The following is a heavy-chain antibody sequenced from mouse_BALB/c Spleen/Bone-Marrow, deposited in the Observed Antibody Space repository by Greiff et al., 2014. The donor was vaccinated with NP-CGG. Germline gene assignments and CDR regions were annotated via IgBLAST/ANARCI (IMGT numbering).Heavy chain of an antibody. CDR1: GFTFSSFG. D-gene: IGHD3-3*01. Sequence: EVKLEESGGGLVQPGGSRKLSCAASGFTFSSFGMHWVRQAPEKGLEWVAYISSGSSTIYYADTMKGRFTISRDNPKNTLFLQMASLRSEDTAMYYCTRSGTLGSMDYWGQGTSGTVAS. J-gene: IGHJ4*01. CDR2: ISSGSSTI. V-gene: IGHV5-17*02. CDR3: TRSGTLGSMDY.